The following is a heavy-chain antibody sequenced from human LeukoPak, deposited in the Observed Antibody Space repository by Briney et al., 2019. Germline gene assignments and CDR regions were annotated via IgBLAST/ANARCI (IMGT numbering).Heavy chain of an antibody. Sequence: GGSLRLSCAASGFTFSSYAMSWVRQAPGKGLEWVSAISGSGGSTYYADSVKGRFTISRDNSKNTLYLQMNSLRAEDTAVYYCAKDGEMATINNYFDYWGQGALVTVSS. J-gene: IGHJ4*02. D-gene: IGHD5-24*01. V-gene: IGHV3-23*01. CDR3: AKDGEMATINNYFDY. CDR1: GFTFSSYA. CDR2: ISGSGGST.